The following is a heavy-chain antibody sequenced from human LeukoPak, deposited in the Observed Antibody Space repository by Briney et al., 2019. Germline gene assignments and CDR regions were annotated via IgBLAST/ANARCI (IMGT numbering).Heavy chain of an antibody. CDR3: ARDLKGIVVVPAAMGHWFDP. CDR2: INPNSGGT. J-gene: IGHJ5*02. D-gene: IGHD2-2*01. CDR1: GYTFTGYY. V-gene: IGHV1-2*02. Sequence: ASVKVSCKASGYTFTGYYMHWVRQAPGQGLEWMGWINPNSGGTNYAQKFQGRVTMTRDTSISTAYMELSRLRSDDTAVYYCARDLKGIVVVPAAMGHWFDPWGQGSLLIVSS.